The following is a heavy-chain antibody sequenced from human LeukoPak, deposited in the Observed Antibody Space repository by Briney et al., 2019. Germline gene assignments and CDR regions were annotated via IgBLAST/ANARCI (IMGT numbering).Heavy chain of an antibody. Sequence: SETLSLTCTVSDGSISSSSYYWGWIRQPPGKGLEWIGSIYYSGSTYYNPSLKSRVTISVDTSKNQFSLKLSSVTAADTAVYYCARLVRGVVNWFDPWGQGTLVTVSS. V-gene: IGHV4-39*01. CDR3: ARLVRGVVNWFDP. D-gene: IGHD3-10*01. J-gene: IGHJ5*02. CDR2: IYYSGST. CDR1: DGSISSSSYY.